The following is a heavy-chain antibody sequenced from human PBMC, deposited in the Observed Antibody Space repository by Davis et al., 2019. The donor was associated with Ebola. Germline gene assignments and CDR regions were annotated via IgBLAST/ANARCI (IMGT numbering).Heavy chain of an antibody. J-gene: IGHJ4*02. CDR1: GYTFNSHG. D-gene: IGHD6-19*01. V-gene: IGHV1-18*01. CDR3: ARGRNGGWDFDY. Sequence: ASVKVSCKASGYTFNSHGISWVRQAPGHGLEWMAWISAYNGHTNYAQKFQGRLTLTTDTSTSTAYMELRSLTSDDTAEYYCARGRNGGWDFDYWGQGTLVTVSS. CDR2: ISAYNGHT.